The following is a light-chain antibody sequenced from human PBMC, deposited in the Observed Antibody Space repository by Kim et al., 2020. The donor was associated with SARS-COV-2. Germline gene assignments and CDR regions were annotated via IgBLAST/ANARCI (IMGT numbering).Light chain of an antibody. V-gene: IGLV3-19*01. Sequence: SSELTQDPAVSVALGQTVRITCQGDSLRSYYATWYQQKPRQAPLLVIFGRNNRPSGIPDRFSGSTSGNTASLTISGAQAEYEADFYCQSRDSGGNVVFGGGTKLTVL. CDR2: GRN. J-gene: IGLJ2*01. CDR3: QSRDSGGNVV. CDR1: SLRSYY.